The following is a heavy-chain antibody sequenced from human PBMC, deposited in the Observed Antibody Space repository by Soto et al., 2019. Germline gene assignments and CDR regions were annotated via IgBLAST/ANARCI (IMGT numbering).Heavy chain of an antibody. J-gene: IGHJ4*02. Sequence: XXSLRLSCAASGFTFSSYGMHWVPQAPGKGLEWVAVISYDGSNKYYADSVKGRFTISRDNSKNTLYLQMNSLRADDTAVYYCAKPRQITSLLLYYFDYWGQGTLVTVSS. CDR3: AKPRQITSLLLYYFDY. CDR2: ISYDGSNK. D-gene: IGHD2-15*01. V-gene: IGHV3-30*18. CDR1: GFTFSSYG.